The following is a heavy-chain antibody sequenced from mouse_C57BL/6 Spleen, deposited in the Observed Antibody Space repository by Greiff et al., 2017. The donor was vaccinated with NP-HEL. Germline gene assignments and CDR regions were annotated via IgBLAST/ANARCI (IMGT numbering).Heavy chain of an antibody. D-gene: IGHD1-1*01. Sequence: VQLQQSGPELVKPGASVKISCKASGYSFTGYYMNWVKQSPEKSLEWIGVINPSTGATTYNQKFKAKATLTVDKSSSTAYMQLKSLTSDDSAVYYCARPYNYCSKAWYFDVWGTGTTVTVSS. CDR3: ARPYNYCSKAWYFDV. CDR1: GYSFTGYY. J-gene: IGHJ1*03. V-gene: IGHV1-42*01. CDR2: INPSTGAT.